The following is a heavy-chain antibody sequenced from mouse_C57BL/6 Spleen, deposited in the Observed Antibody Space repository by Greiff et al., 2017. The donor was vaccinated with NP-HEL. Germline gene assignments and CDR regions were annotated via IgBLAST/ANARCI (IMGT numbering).Heavy chain of an antibody. Sequence: VQRVESGPELVKPGASVKISCKASGYAFSSSWMNWVKQRPGKGLEWIGRIYPGDGDTNYNGKFKGKATLTADKSSSTAYMQLSSLTSEDSAVYFCASYPRYDYWGQGTTLTVSS. J-gene: IGHJ2*01. CDR1: GYAFSSSW. V-gene: IGHV1-82*01. CDR3: ASYPRYDY. CDR2: IYPGDGDT.